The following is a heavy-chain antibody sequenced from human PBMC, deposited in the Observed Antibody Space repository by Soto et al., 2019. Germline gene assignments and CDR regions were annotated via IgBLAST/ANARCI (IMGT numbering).Heavy chain of an antibody. J-gene: IGHJ6*02. CDR1: GGSISSYY. V-gene: IGHV4-4*09. CDR2: IFSSGTT. D-gene: IGHD3-16*01. CDR3: ARVPSPFDYYYAMDV. Sequence: PSETLSLTCTVSGGSISSYYWSWIRQAPGKGLEWIGYIFSSGTTYYNPSLKSRLTMSLDTSQNQFSLRLASVTDADSAVYYCARVPSPFDYYYAMDVWGQGTTVTVSS.